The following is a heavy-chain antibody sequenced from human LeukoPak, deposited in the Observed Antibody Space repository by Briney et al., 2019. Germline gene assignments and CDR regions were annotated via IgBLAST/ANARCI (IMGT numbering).Heavy chain of an antibody. CDR1: GFPFSAFD. CDR3: VRGALPGDNWYFDL. Sequence: GGSLRLSCATSGFPFSAFDMHWVRQAPGKGLEWVSAFGSAGDTYYPGAVKGRFTISRDYAKNSLFLQMNSLRAGDTAVYFCVRGALPGDNWYFDLWGRGTLVTVSS. CDR2: FGSAGDT. V-gene: IGHV3-13*01. J-gene: IGHJ2*01.